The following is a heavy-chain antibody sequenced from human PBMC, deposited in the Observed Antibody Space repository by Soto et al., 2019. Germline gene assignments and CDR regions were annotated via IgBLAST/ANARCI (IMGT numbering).Heavy chain of an antibody. CDR1: GFTFSSYA. CDR3: AEGLSGDSGSYFDY. D-gene: IGHD1-26*01. Sequence: GGSLRLSCAASGFTFSSYAMSWVRQAPGKGLEWVSAISGSGGSTYYADSVKGRFTISRDNSKNTLYLQMNSLRAEDTAVYYCAEGLSGDSGSYFDYWGQGTLVTVSS. CDR2: ISGSGGST. J-gene: IGHJ4*02. V-gene: IGHV3-23*01.